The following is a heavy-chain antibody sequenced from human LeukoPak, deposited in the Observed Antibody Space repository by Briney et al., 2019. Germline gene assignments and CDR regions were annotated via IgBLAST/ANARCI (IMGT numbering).Heavy chain of an antibody. D-gene: IGHD3-22*01. CDR2: ISSSGSTI. J-gene: IGHJ4*02. CDR3: ARGGPMMRRDAGDFDY. CDR1: GSTFSSYE. Sequence: PGGSLRLSCAASGSTFSSYEMNWVRQAPGKGLEWVSYISSSGSTIYYADSVKGRFTISRDNAKNSLYLQMNSLRAEDTAVYYCARGGPMMRRDAGDFDYWGQGTLVTVSS. V-gene: IGHV3-48*03.